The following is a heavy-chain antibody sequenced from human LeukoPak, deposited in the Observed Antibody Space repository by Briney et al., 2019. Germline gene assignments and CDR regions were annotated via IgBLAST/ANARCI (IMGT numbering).Heavy chain of an antibody. Sequence: PSETLSLTCTVSGGSISSSSYYWGWIRQPPGKGLEWIGSIYYSGSTYYNPSLKSRVTISVDTSKSQFSLKLSSVTAADTAVYYCARLTRYLDWLFPYYFDYWGQGTLVTVSS. CDR1: GGSISSSSYY. D-gene: IGHD3-9*01. CDR2: IYYSGST. J-gene: IGHJ4*02. CDR3: ARLTRYLDWLFPYYFDY. V-gene: IGHV4-39*01.